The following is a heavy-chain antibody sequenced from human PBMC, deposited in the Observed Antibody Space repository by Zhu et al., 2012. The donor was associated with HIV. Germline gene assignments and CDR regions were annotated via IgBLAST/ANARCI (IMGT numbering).Heavy chain of an antibody. CDR3: ARHRNLRRDGRLWYFDV. CDR1: DESFSVFT. J-gene: IGHJ2*01. D-gene: IGHD1-14*01. CDR2: SIILEAP. Sequence: QVQVEQWGAGLLKPSETLSLTCAVYDESFSVFTGVGSASPQGRDWSGLEISIILEAPSTIPPLKSRVTISIDMSKNQFSLKLSSVTAADTAVYYCARHRNLRRDGRLWYFDVWGRGTLVTVS. V-gene: IGHV4-34*02.